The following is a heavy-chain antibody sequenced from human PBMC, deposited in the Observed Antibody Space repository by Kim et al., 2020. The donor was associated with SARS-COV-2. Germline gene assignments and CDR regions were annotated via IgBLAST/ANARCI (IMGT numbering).Heavy chain of an antibody. CDR1: GGSISSSNW. CDR3: AGTYYYGSGSYRVWSYY. D-gene: IGHD3-10*01. CDR2: IYHSGST. Sequence: SETLSLTCAVSGGSISSSNWWSWVRQPPGKGLEWIGEIYHSGSTNYNPSLKSRVTISVDKSKNQFSLKLSSVTAADTAVYYCAGTYYYGSGSYRVWSYYWGQGTLVTVSS. J-gene: IGHJ4*02. V-gene: IGHV4-4*02.